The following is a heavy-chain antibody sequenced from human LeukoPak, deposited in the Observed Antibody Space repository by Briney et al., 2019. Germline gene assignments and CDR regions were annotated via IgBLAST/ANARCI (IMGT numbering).Heavy chain of an antibody. CDR3: ARELLPQERRHYYYYYMDV. D-gene: IGHD3-22*01. J-gene: IGHJ6*03. Sequence: ASVKVSCKASGYTFTSYAMNWVRQAPGQGLEWMGWINPNTGNPTYAQGFTGRFVFSLDTSVSTTYLQISSLKAEDTAVYYCARELLPQERRHYYYYYMDVWGKGTTVTVSS. CDR2: INPNTGNP. CDR1: GYTFTSYA. V-gene: IGHV7-4-1*02.